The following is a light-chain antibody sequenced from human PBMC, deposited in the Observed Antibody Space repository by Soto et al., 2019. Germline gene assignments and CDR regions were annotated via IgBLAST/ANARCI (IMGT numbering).Light chain of an antibody. CDR3: QQRSNWPLT. Sequence: EIVLLQSPATLSLSPGEGATLSCRASQSVSDYLAWYQQKSGQAPRLLIYDASKRATGIPARFSGSGSGTDFTLTISSLQPEDFAVYYCQQRSNWPLTFGGGTNVEIK. J-gene: IGKJ4*01. CDR2: DAS. CDR1: QSVSDY. V-gene: IGKV3-11*01.